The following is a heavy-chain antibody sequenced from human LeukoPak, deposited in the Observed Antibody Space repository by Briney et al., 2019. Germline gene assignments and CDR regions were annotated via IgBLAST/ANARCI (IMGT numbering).Heavy chain of an antibody. V-gene: IGHV4-38-2*02. Sequence: SETLSLTCSVSGYSISSDYYWGWIRQPPGKGLEWIGSIYYSGSTYYNPSLKSRATISVDTSKNQFSLKLSSVTAADTAVYYCARDRRGYGDYVSYWGQGTLVTVSS. CDR1: GYSISSDYY. CDR3: ARDRRGYGDYVSY. D-gene: IGHD4-17*01. CDR2: IYYSGST. J-gene: IGHJ4*02.